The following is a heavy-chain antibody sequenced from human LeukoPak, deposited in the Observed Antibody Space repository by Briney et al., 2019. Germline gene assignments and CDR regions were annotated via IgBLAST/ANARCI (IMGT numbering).Heavy chain of an antibody. J-gene: IGHJ4*02. Sequence: SETLSLTCAVYGGSFSGYYWSWIRQPPGKGLEWTGEINHSGSTNYIPSLKSRVTISVDTSKNQFSLKLSSVTAADTAVYYCARHASLRYFDWLLSWGQGTLVTVSS. CDR3: ARHASLRYFDWLLS. D-gene: IGHD3-9*01. V-gene: IGHV4-34*01. CDR2: INHSGST. CDR1: GGSFSGYY.